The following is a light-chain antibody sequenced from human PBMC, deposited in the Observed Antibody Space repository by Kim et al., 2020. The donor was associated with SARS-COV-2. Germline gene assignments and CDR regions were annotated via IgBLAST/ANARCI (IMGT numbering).Light chain of an antibody. CDR3: AAWDDSLNGV. CDR2: SNN. V-gene: IGLV1-44*01. Sequence: QSVLTQPPSASGTPGQRVTISCSGSSSNIGSNTVNWYQQLPGTAPKLLIYSNNQRPSGVPDRFSGSKSGTSASLAISGLQPDDEADYYCAAWDDSLNGVFGGGTQLTVL. J-gene: IGLJ3*02. CDR1: SSNIGSNT.